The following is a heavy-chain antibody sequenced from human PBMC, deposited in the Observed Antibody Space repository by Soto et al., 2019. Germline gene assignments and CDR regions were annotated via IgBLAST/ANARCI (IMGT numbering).Heavy chain of an antibody. J-gene: IGHJ4*02. D-gene: IGHD7-27*01. V-gene: IGHV3-23*01. CDR3: AKHQGNWGYYFDY. CDR1: AFTFSSYA. CDR2: VSAGDPNT. Sequence: GGSLRLSCAASAFTFSSYAMSWVRQAPGRGLEWVSAVSAGDPNTQYADSVKGRFTISRDNSKNTLYLQMNSLRAEDTAVYYCAKHQGNWGYYFDYWGQGALVTVSS.